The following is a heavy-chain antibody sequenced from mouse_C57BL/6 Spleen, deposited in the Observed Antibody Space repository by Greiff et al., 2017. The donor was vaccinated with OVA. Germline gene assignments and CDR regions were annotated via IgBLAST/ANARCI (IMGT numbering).Heavy chain of an antibody. CDR1: GSTFTSYG. J-gene: IGHJ2*01. CDR3: ARGGTYYGNYNYFDY. V-gene: IGHV1-58*01. CDR2: IYIGNGYT. Sequence: EVKLMESGAELVRPGSSVKMSCKTSGSTFTSYGINWVKQRPGQGLEWIGYIYIGNGYTEYNEKFKGKATLTSDTSSSTAYMQLSSLTSEDSAIYFCARGGTYYGNYNYFDYWGQGTTLTVSS. D-gene: IGHD2-10*01.